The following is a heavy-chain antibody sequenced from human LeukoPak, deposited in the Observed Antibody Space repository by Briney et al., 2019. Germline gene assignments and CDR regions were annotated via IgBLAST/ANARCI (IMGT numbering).Heavy chain of an antibody. V-gene: IGHV7-4-1*02. J-gene: IGHJ3*01. D-gene: IGHD3-22*01. CDR2: INTNSGNP. Sequence: ASVKVSCKASGYSFTKYAMNWVRQAPGQGLEWMGWINTNSGNPTYAQGFTGRFVFSLDTSVSTAYLQISSLKAEDTAVYYCARIPGSGYSQGNAFDVWGQGTMVTVSS. CDR3: ARIPGSGYSQGNAFDV. CDR1: GYSFTKYA.